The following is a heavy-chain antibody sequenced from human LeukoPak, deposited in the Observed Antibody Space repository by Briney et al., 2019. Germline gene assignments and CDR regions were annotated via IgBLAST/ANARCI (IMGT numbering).Heavy chain of an antibody. V-gene: IGHV4-30-4*01. J-gene: IGHJ4*02. D-gene: IGHD4-17*01. CDR1: GGSISSGDYY. CDR3: ARQIYGDLYYFDY. Sequence: SQTLSLTCTVSGGSISSGDYYWSWIRQPPGKGLEWIGYIYYSGSSYYIPSLKSRVTMSVDTSKNQFSLRLSSVTAADTAVYYCARQIYGDLYYFDYWGQGTLVTVSS. CDR2: IYYSGSS.